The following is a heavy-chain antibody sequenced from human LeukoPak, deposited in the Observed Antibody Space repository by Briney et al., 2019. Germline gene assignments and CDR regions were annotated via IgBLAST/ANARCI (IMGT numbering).Heavy chain of an antibody. CDR1: GDSVSSNCVA. CDR2: TYYGSKWSN. Sequence: SQTLSLTCVISGDSVSSNCVAWNWVRQSPSRGLEWLGRTYYGSKWSNDYALSVKSRITINPDTSKNQFSLQLNSVTPEDTAVYYCTRGRNSAFDYWGQGTLVTVSS. CDR3: TRGRNSAFDY. D-gene: IGHD1-14*01. J-gene: IGHJ4*02. V-gene: IGHV6-1*01.